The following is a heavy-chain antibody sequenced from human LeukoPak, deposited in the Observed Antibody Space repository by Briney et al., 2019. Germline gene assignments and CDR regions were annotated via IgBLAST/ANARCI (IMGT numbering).Heavy chain of an antibody. CDR3: ARGRGDCSGGSCYRNYYYYYMDV. V-gene: IGHV4-34*01. J-gene: IGHJ6*03. CDR1: GDSISSSY. D-gene: IGHD2-15*01. Sequence: SETLSLTCTVSGDSISSSYWSWIRQPPGKGLEWIGEINHSGSANYNPSLKSRVTISVDTSKNQFSLKLSSVTAADTAVYYCARGRGDCSGGSCYRNYYYYYMDVWGKGTTVTVSS. CDR2: INHSGSA.